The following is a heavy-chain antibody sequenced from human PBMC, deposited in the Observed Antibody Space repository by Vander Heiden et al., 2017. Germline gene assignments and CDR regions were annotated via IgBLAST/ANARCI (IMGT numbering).Heavy chain of an antibody. D-gene: IGHD3-22*01. CDR3: ARVLYYYDSSAPGY. CDR1: GYTFTSYA. J-gene: IGHJ4*02. CDR2: INAGNGNT. Sequence: QVQLVQSGAEVKKPGASVKVSCKASGYTFTSYAMHWVRQAPGQRLEWMGWINAGNGNTKYSQKLQGRVTITRDTSASTAYMELSSLRSEDTAVYYCARVLYYYDSSAPGYWGQGTLVTVSS. V-gene: IGHV1-3*01.